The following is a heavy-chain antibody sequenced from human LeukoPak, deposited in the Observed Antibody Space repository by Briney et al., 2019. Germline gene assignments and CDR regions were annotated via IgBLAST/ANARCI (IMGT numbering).Heavy chain of an antibody. V-gene: IGHV1-46*01. CDR1: GYTFTSYY. CDR2: INPSGGST. Sequence: GASVKVSCKASGYTFTSYYMHWVRQAPGQGLEWMGIINPSGGSTSYAQKFQGRVTMTRDTSTSTVYMELSSLRSEDTAVYYCTRADYGDYVGDNWFDPWGQGTLVTVSS. D-gene: IGHD4-17*01. CDR3: TRADYGDYVGDNWFDP. J-gene: IGHJ5*02.